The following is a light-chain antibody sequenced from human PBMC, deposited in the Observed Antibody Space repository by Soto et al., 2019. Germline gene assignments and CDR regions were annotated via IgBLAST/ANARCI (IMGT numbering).Light chain of an antibody. CDR1: SSDVGGYNY. CDR3: SSYTSSSTRV. Sequence: QSALTQHASVSGSPGQSITISCTGTSSDVGGYNYVSWYQQHPGKAPKLMIYEVSNRPSGVSNRFSGSKSGNTASLTISGLQAEDEADYYCSSYTSSSTRVFGEGTQLTVL. CDR2: EVS. V-gene: IGLV2-14*01. J-gene: IGLJ3*02.